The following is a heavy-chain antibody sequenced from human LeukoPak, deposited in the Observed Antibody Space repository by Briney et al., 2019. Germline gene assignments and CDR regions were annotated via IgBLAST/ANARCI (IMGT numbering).Heavy chain of an antibody. J-gene: IGHJ4*02. CDR2: MNPNSGNT. CDR3: ARVGKGTAVTPRPYYFDY. Sequence: ASVKVSCKASGYTFTSYDINWVRQATGQGLEGMGWMNPNSGNTGYAQKFQGRVTMTRNTSISTAYMELSSLRSEDTAVYYCARVGKGTAVTPRPYYFDYWGQGTLVTVSS. D-gene: IGHD4-23*01. CDR1: GYTFTSYD. V-gene: IGHV1-8*01.